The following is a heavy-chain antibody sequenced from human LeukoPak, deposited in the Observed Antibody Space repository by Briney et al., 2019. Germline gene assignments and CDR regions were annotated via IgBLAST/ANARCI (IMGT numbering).Heavy chain of an antibody. CDR1: GGTFSSYT. V-gene: IGHV1-69*02. J-gene: IGHJ3*02. CDR3: ATGGCTNGVCFDAFDI. CDR2: IIPILGIA. D-gene: IGHD2-8*01. Sequence: GASVKVSCKASGGTFSSYTISWVRHAPGQGVEWMGRIIPILGIANYAQKFQGRVTITADKSTSTAYMELSSLRSEDTAVYYCATGGCTNGVCFDAFDIWGQGTMVTVSS.